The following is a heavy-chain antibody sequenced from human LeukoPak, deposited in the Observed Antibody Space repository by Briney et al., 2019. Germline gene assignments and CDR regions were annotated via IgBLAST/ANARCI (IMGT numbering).Heavy chain of an antibody. CDR1: GFTFSSCW. J-gene: IGHJ5*02. V-gene: IGHV3-7*01. D-gene: IGHD6-19*01. CDR2: IKKDGSET. Sequence: GGSLRLSCAASGFTFSSCWMSWVRQAPGKGLEWVANIKKDGSETYYVDSVKGRFTISRDNAKNSLYLQMNSLRAEDTAVYYCAKGSGSGWYGWFAPWGQGALVTVSS. CDR3: AKGSGSGWYGWFAP.